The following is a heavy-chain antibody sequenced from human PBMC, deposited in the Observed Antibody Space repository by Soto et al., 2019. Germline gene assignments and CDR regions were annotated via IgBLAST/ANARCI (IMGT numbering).Heavy chain of an antibody. V-gene: IGHV3-33*01. J-gene: IGHJ6*02. CDR1: GFTFSSYG. Sequence: PGESLKISCAASGFTFSSYGMHRVRQAPGKGLEWVAVIWYDGSNKYYADSVKGRFTISRDNSKNTLYLQMNSLRAEDTAVYYCARDLEQILRGMDVWGQGTTVTVSS. D-gene: IGHD1-1*01. CDR2: IWYDGSNK. CDR3: ARDLEQILRGMDV.